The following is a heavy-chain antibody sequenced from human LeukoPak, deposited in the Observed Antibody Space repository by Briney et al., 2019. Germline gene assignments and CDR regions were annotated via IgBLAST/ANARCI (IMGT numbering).Heavy chain of an antibody. CDR3: ARDLYSSGGFDY. V-gene: IGHV4-4*07. D-gene: IGHD6-19*01. CDR1: GGSFSGYY. CDR2: IYTSGST. Sequence: SETLSLTCAVYGGSFSGYYWSWIRQPPGKGLEWIGRIYTSGSTNYNPSLKSRVTISVDTSKNQFSLKLSSVTAADTAVYYCARDLYSSGGFDYWGQGTLVTVSS. J-gene: IGHJ4*02.